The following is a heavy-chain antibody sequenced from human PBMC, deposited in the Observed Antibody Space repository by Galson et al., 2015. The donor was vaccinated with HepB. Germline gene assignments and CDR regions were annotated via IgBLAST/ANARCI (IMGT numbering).Heavy chain of an antibody. CDR3: AKEPSPRYYYDSSGYFDY. CDR1: GFTFSSYG. J-gene: IGHJ4*02. D-gene: IGHD3-22*01. CDR2: ISYDGSNK. V-gene: IGHV3-30*18. Sequence: SLRLSCAASGFTFSSYGMHWVRQAPGKGLGWVAVISYDGSNKYYADSVKGRFTISRDNSKNTLYLQMNSLRAEDTAVYYCAKEPSPRYYYDSSGYFDYWGQGTLVTVSS.